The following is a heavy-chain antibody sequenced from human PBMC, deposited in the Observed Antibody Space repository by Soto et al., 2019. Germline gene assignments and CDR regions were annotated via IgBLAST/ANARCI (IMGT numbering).Heavy chain of an antibody. CDR2: IKSKTDGGTT. D-gene: IGHD6-19*01. CDR1: GFTFSNVW. Sequence: EVQLVESGGGLVKPGGSLRLSCAASGFTFSNVWMNWVRQAPGKGLEWVGRIKSKTDGGTTDYAAPVKGRFTISRDDSKNTLYLQMNSPKTEDTAVYYCTPLALKYSSGWYEFSDWGQGTPVTVSS. CDR3: TPLALKYSSGWYEFSD. J-gene: IGHJ4*02. V-gene: IGHV3-15*07.